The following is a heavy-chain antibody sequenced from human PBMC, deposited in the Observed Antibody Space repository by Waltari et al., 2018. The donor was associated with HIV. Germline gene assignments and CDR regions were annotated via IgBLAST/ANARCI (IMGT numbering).Heavy chain of an antibody. J-gene: IGHJ4*02. CDR1: GFTFSLYW. CDR2: IKPDVTQT. V-gene: IGHV3-74*01. Sequence: EVRLVESGGGLGQPGGSLRLSCGGSGFTFSLYWMHWVRQNPGKGLELVSRIKPDVTQTDYADSVKVQFTISRDNAKSTLHLQLNALSVEDTALYFCTGDTFGNDDFWGQRVLVTVSS. CDR3: TGDTFGNDDF. D-gene: IGHD1-1*01.